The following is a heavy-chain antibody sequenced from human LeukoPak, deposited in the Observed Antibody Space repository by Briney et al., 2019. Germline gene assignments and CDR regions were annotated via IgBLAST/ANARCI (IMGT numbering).Heavy chain of an antibody. CDR3: ARSITIFGVIILYGTDV. D-gene: IGHD3-3*01. CDR2: IYYTGST. J-gene: IGHJ6*02. Sequence: SETLSLTCTVSGASISSNYWSWIRQPPGKGLEWIGYIYYTGSTNYNPSLKSRVTISLDTSKNQFYLNLNSVTAADTAVYYCARSITIFGVIILYGTDVWGQGTTVTVSS. CDR1: GASISSNY. V-gene: IGHV4-59*08.